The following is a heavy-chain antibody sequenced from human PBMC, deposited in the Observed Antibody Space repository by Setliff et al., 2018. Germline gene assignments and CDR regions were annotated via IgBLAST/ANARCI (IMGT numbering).Heavy chain of an antibody. J-gene: IGHJ4*02. CDR2: IYHTDST. Sequence: SETLSLTCGVSGYSISSGYYWVWIRQAPGRGLEWIGSIYHTDSTFFNPSLKSRVTISVDTSKNQFSLRLGSVTAADTAVYYCARRPSVAYYFDYWGQGALVTVSS. V-gene: IGHV4-38-2*01. D-gene: IGHD6-19*01. CDR1: GYSISSGYY. CDR3: ARRPSVAYYFDY.